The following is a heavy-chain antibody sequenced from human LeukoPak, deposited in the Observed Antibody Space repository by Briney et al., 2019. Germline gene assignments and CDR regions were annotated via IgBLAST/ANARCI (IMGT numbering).Heavy chain of an antibody. CDR1: GFTFSSYG. J-gene: IGHJ4*02. CDR3: AKDLTVTTGPFDY. CDR2: IRYDGSNK. Sequence: PGGSLRLSCAASGFTFSSYGMHWVRQALGKGLEWVAFIRYDGSNKYYADSVKGRFTISRDNSKNTLYLQMNSLRAEDTAVYYCAKDLTVTTGPFDYWGQGTLVTVSS. D-gene: IGHD4-11*01. V-gene: IGHV3-30*02.